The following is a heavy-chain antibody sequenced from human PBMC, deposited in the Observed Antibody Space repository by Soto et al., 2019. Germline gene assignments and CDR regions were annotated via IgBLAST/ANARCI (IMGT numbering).Heavy chain of an antibody. J-gene: IGHJ4*02. V-gene: IGHV3-23*01. CDR2: ISRGGDKT. CDR3: AKEGQYDSLTGYYSY. Sequence: GGSLRLSCAPSGFIFSNFAMSWVRQAPGKGLEWISGISRGGDKTYYADSVKGRFTVFRDNSKNTLYLQMKSLRAEDTAVYYCAKEGQYDSLTGYYSYWGQGTLVTVSS. D-gene: IGHD3-9*01. CDR1: GFIFSNFA.